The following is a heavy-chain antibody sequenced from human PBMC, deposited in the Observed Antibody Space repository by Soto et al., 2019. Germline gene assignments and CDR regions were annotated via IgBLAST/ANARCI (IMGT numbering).Heavy chain of an antibody. V-gene: IGHV3-53*01. J-gene: IGHJ3*02. Sequence: PGGSLRLSCEAFVLTFTGKKYVAWVRQAPGKGLEWVSGVYDTDGTYYADSVKGRFTSSRDNSKTIVYLEMNSLRPDDTATYYCATWRLREHAYDIWGLGTTVTVSS. CDR1: VLTFTGKKY. CDR3: ATWRLREHAYDI. CDR2: VYDTDGT. D-gene: IGHD4-17*01.